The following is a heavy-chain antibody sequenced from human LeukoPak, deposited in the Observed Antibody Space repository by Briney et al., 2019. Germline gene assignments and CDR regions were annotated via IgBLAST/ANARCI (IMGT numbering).Heavy chain of an antibody. V-gene: IGHV4-34*01. Sequence: PSETLSLTCAVYGRSFSGYYWSWIRQPPGKGLEWIGEINHSGSTNYNPSLKSRVTISVDTSKNQFSLKLSSVTAADTAVYYCARGRGITMIVASTRYFQHWGQGTLVTVSS. CDR3: ARGRGITMIVASTRYFQH. CDR2: INHSGST. CDR1: GRSFSGYY. J-gene: IGHJ1*01. D-gene: IGHD3-22*01.